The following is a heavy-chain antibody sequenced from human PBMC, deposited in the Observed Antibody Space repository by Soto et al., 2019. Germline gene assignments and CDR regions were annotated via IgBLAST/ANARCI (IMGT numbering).Heavy chain of an antibody. Sequence: GGSLRLSCAASGFTFEDYAMHWVRQAPGKGLEWVSGISWNSGSIGYADSVKGRFTISRDNAKNSLYLQMNSLRAEDTALYYCAKDKGSSSWHRYYYYGMDVWGQGTTVTVSS. CDR1: GFTFEDYA. D-gene: IGHD6-13*01. J-gene: IGHJ6*02. CDR2: ISWNSGSI. V-gene: IGHV3-9*01. CDR3: AKDKGSSSWHRYYYYGMDV.